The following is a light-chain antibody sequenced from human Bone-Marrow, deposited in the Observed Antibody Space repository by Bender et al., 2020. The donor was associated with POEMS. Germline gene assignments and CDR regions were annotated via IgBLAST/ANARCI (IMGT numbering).Light chain of an antibody. J-gene: IGLJ1*01. Sequence: SSELTQPPSVSVSPGQTASITCSGERLGTKKASWYQQKPGQSPVPLIYDDTKRPPGIPERFSGSNSGNTATLTISGAQPMDEADDYCQAWDSGAALYVFGTGTRVTVL. CDR2: DDT. CDR3: QAWDSGAALYV. V-gene: IGLV3-1*01. CDR1: RLGTKK.